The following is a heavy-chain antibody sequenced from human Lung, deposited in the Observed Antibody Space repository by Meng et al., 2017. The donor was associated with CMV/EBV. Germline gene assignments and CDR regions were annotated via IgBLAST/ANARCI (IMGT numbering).Heavy chain of an antibody. V-gene: IGHV3-30*04. D-gene: IGHD3-10*01. CDR3: ATTMVRGLGAFDI. Sequence: GSLKISCAASGFTFSSYAMHWVRQAPGKGLEWVAVISYDGSNKYYADSVKGRFTISRDNSKNTLYLQMNSLRAEDTAVYYCATTMVRGLGAFDIWGQGTMVTVSS. J-gene: IGHJ3*02. CDR2: ISYDGSNK. CDR1: GFTFSSYA.